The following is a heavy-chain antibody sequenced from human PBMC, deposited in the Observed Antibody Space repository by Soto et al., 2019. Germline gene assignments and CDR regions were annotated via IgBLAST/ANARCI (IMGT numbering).Heavy chain of an antibody. D-gene: IGHD3-16*01. CDR2: ISGSGGST. J-gene: IGHJ4*01. CDR1: RLPVSSSF. V-gene: IGHV3-23*01. CDR3: AKDSTMSTFGGPDY. Sequence: SLRLSRASCRLPVSSSFVDGVRQDPGKGLDWVSAISGSGGSTYYADSVKGRFTISRDNSKNTLYLQMNSLRAEDTAVYYCAKDSTMSTFGGPDYWGQGPLGTVSS.